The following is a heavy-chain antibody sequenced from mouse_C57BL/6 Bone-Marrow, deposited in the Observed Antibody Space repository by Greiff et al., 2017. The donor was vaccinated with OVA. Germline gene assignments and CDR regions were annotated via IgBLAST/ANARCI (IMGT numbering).Heavy chain of an antibody. CDR3: TRDGSYWYFDV. CDR1: GYTFTSYW. V-gene: IGHV1-64*01. D-gene: IGHD1-1*01. J-gene: IGHJ1*03. CDR2: IHPNSGST. Sequence: QVQLKQPGAELVKPGASVKLSCKASGYTFTSYWMPWVKQSPGQGLEWIGIIHPNSGSTNYHEKFKSKATLTVDKSSSTAYMQLSRLTSEDTAVYYGTRDGSYWYFDVWGTGTTVTVSS.